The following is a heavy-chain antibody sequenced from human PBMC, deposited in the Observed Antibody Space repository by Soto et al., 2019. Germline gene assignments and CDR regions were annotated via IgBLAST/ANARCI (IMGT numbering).Heavy chain of an antibody. CDR3: ARGIVGATGGDAFDI. CDR2: IKQDGSEK. D-gene: IGHD1-26*01. J-gene: IGHJ3*02. Sequence: GGSLRLSCAASGFTFSSYWMSWVRQAPGKGLEWVANIKQDGSEKYYVDSVKGRFTISRDNAKNSLYLQMNSLRAEDTAVYYCARGIVGATGGDAFDIWGQGTMVTVSS. V-gene: IGHV3-7*03. CDR1: GFTFSSYW.